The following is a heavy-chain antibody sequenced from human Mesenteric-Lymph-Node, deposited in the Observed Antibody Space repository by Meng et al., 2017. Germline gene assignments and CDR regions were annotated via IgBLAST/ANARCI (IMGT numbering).Heavy chain of an antibody. V-gene: IGHV1-3*01. CDR1: GYTFTSYA. J-gene: IGHJ5*02. CDR3: ARSDYCSGGSCYWFDP. Sequence: ASVTVSCKASGYTFTSYAMHWVRQAPGQRLEGMGWINAGNGNTKYSQKFQGRVTITRDTSASTAYMELSSLRSEDTAVYYCARSDYCSGGSCYWFDPWGQGTLVTVSS. D-gene: IGHD2-15*01. CDR2: INAGNGNT.